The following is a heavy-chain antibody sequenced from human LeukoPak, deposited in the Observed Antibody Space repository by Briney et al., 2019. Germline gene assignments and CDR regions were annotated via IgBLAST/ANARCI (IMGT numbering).Heavy chain of an antibody. D-gene: IGHD4-17*01. J-gene: IGHJ4*02. CDR2: ISYDGNNK. V-gene: IGHV3-30-3*01. CDR1: GFTFSSYA. Sequence: GGSLRLSCAASGFTFSSYAMHWVRQAPGKGLEWVAVISYDGNNKYYADSVKGRFTISRDNSKNTLYLQMNSLRAEDTAVYYCARETYSVYGDYLYYFDYWGQGTLVTVSS. CDR3: ARETYSVYGDYLYYFDY.